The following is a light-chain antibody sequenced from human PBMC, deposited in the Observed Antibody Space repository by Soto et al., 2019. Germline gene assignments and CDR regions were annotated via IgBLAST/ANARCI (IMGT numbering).Light chain of an antibody. CDR3: QQYYNWPFS. J-gene: IGKJ5*01. CDR2: DVS. Sequence: EILMTQSPATLSVSPGERVTLSCRAGQGITTNFAWYQQKSGQSPRHLIYDVSSRATGVPSRISGTGSETDLTLTISGLQSEDSVIYFCQQYYNWPFSFGQGTRLEIK. CDR1: QGITTN. V-gene: IGKV3-15*01.